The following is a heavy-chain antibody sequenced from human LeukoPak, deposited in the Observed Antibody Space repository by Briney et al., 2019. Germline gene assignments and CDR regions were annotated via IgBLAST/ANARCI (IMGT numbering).Heavy chain of an antibody. CDR3: AQTLGRYSGYDYFAY. J-gene: IGHJ4*02. D-gene: IGHD5-12*01. V-gene: IGHV3-23*01. CDR2: ISDNGQST. Sequence: GGSLRLSCAVSGFTFSSQAMSWVRQAPGKGLEWVSTISDNGQSTYHADSVKGRFTISRDNSKNTLYLQMTSLRADDTAVYYCAQTLGRYSGYDYFAYWGQGTLVAVSS. CDR1: GFTFSSQA.